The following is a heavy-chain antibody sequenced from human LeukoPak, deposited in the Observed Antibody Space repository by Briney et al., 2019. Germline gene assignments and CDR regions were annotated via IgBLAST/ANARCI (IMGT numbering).Heavy chain of an antibody. D-gene: IGHD5-18*01. CDR1: GFTFSSNA. V-gene: IGHV3-23*01. CDR3: AKFRIQLWLREFDY. Sequence: QPGGSLRLSCAASGFTFSSNAMSWVRQAPGKGLEWVSIISGSGGSTYYADSVKGRFTISRDNSKNTLYLQMNSLRAEDTAVYYCAKFRIQLWLREFDYWGQGTLVTVSS. CDR2: ISGSGGST. J-gene: IGHJ4*02.